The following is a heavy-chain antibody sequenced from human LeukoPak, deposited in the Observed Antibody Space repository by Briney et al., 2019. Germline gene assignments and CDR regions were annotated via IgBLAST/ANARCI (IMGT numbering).Heavy chain of an antibody. J-gene: IGHJ4*01. CDR3: AKEAVVAPDLDV. V-gene: IGHV3-23*01. D-gene: IGHD5-12*01. CDR1: GFPFSNNV. Sequence: GGSLRLSCAASGFPFSNNVMTWVRQAPGRGLDWLAAIRGSGGSTYYADSVKGRFTISRDNSKNTLYVQMDSLRNDDTAVYYCAKEAVVAPDLDVWGQGTLVSVSS. CDR2: IRGSGGST.